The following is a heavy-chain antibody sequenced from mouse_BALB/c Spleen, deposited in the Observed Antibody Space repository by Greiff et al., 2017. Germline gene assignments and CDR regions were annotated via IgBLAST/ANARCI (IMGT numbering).Heavy chain of an antibody. Sequence: EVMLVESGGGLVQPGGSMKLSCVASGFTFSNYWMNWVRQSPEKGLEWVAEIRLKSNNYATHYAESVKGRFTISRDDSKSSVYLQMNNLRAEDTGIYYCTVYYDYDTGFAYWGQGTLVTVSA. CDR3: TVYYDYDTGFAY. J-gene: IGHJ3*01. V-gene: IGHV6-6*02. CDR2: IRLKSNNYAT. D-gene: IGHD2-4*01. CDR1: GFTFSNYW.